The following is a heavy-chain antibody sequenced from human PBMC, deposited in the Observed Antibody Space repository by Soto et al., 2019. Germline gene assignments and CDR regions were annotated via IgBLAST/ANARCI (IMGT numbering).Heavy chain of an antibody. CDR2: IYYSGST. V-gene: IGHV4-39*01. CDR1: GGSISSSSYY. D-gene: IGHD5-12*01. J-gene: IGHJ4*02. Sequence: QLQLQESGPGLVKPSETLSLTCTVSGGSISSSSYYWGWIRQPPGKGLEWIGSIYYSGSTYYNPSLKSRVTISVDTSKNQFSLKLSSVTAADTAVYYCARLCGYDSCFDYWGQGTLVTVSS. CDR3: ARLCGYDSCFDY.